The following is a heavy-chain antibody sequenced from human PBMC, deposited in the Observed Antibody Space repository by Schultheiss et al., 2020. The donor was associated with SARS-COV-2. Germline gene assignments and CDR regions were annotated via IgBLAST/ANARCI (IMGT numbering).Heavy chain of an antibody. V-gene: IGHV4-59*01. CDR1: GGSFSCYS. Sequence: SQTLSLTCVVYGGSFSCYSWRWIRQPPGKGLEWIGYIYYSGSTNYNPSLKSRVTISVDTSKNQFSLKLSSVTAADTAVYYCARVSVWGSYRYNSYYFDYWGQGTLVTVSS. D-gene: IGHD3-16*02. CDR2: IYYSGST. J-gene: IGHJ4*02. CDR3: ARVSVWGSYRYNSYYFDY.